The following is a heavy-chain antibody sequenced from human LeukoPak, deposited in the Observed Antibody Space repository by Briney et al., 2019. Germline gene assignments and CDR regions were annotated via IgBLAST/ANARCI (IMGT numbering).Heavy chain of an antibody. V-gene: IGHV1-8*01. CDR1: GYTFTSYD. CDR3: ARGATDIVVVPAAHTYYYYYYYMDV. CDR2: MNPNSGNT. Sequence: ASVKVSCKASGYTFTSYDINWVRQATGQGLEWMGWMNPNSGNTGYAQKFRGRVTMTRNTSISTAYMELSSLRSEDTAVYYCARGATDIVVVPAAHTYYYYYYYMDVWGKGTTVTVSS. D-gene: IGHD2-2*01. J-gene: IGHJ6*03.